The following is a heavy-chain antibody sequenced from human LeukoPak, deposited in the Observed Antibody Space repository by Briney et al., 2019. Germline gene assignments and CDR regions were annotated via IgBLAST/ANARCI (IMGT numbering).Heavy chain of an antibody. CDR2: ISSDGSST. J-gene: IGHJ4*02. V-gene: IGHV3-74*01. Sequence: PGGSLRLSCAASGFTFSSYWMHWVRQAPGKGLVWVSRISSDGSSTTYADSVKGRFTISRDNAKNSLYLQMNSLRAEDTAVYYCARAKDYYDSSGPVGYWGQGTLVTVSS. CDR3: ARAKDYYDSSGPVGY. D-gene: IGHD3-22*01. CDR1: GFTFSSYW.